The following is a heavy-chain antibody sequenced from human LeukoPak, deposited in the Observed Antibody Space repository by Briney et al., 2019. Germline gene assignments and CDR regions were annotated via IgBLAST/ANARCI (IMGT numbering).Heavy chain of an antibody. CDR2: ICHSGST. V-gene: IGHV4-38-2*01. J-gene: IGHJ3*02. D-gene: IGHD3-22*01. CDR3: ARHAVGSYYDRSGYYSAFDI. CDR1: GYSISSGYY. Sequence: SETLSLTCAVSGYSISSGYYWGWIRQPPGKGLEWIGNICHSGSTYYNPSLKSRVTISVDTSKNLFSLKLSSVTAADTAVYYCARHAVGSYYDRSGYYSAFDIWGQGTMVTVSS.